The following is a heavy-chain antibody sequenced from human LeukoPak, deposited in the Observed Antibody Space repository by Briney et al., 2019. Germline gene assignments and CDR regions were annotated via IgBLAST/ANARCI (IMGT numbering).Heavy chain of an antibody. V-gene: IGHV4-34*01. D-gene: IGHD4-23*01. J-gene: IGHJ4*02. CDR2: INHSGST. Sequence: SETLSLTCAVYGGSFSGYYWSWIRQPPGKGLDWIGEINHSGSTNYNPSLKSRVTISVDTSKDQFSLKLSSVTAADTAVYYCARGGYGGNSGYFDYWGQGTLVTVSS. CDR3: ARGGYGGNSGYFDY. CDR1: GGSFSGYY.